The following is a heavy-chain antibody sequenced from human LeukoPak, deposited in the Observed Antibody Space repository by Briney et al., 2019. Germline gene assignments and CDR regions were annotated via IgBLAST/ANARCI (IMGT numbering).Heavy chain of an antibody. D-gene: IGHD3-3*01. CDR3: AKDRTIFGVVIDY. J-gene: IGHJ4*02. CDR2: ISGSGGST. CDR1: GFTFSSYA. V-gene: IGHV3-23*01. Sequence: GGSLRLSCAASGFTFSSYAMSWVRQAPGKGLEWVSAISGSGGSTYYADSVKGRFTISRDNSKNPLYLQMNSLRAEDTAVYYCAKDRTIFGVVIDYWGQGTLVTVPS.